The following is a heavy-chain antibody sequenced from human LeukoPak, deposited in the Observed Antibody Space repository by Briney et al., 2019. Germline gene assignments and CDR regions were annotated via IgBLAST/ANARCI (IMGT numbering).Heavy chain of an antibody. V-gene: IGHV4-59*01. Sequence: SETLSLTCTVSGGSISSSYWSWIRQPPGKGLEWIGYIYYSGNTNYNPSLKSRVTISVDTSKNQFSLKLTSVTAADTAVYYCAVPRWGVWFGELLSMDVWGKGTTVTISS. CDR2: IYYSGNT. J-gene: IGHJ6*03. D-gene: IGHD3-10*01. CDR1: GGSISSSY. CDR3: AVPRWGVWFGELLSMDV.